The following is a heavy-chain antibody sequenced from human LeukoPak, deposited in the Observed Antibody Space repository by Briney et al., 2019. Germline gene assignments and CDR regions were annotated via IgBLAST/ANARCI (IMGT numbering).Heavy chain of an antibody. J-gene: IGHJ4*02. CDR1: GFTSSSYW. V-gene: IGHV3-74*01. Sequence: GGSLRLSCAASGFTSSSYWMHWFRKAPGKGLWWVSRINSDGSSTSYADSVKGRFTISRDNAKNTLYLQMNSLRAEDTAVYYCARKGNSGVDYWGQGTLVTVSS. D-gene: IGHD4-23*01. CDR2: INSDGSST. CDR3: ARKGNSGVDY.